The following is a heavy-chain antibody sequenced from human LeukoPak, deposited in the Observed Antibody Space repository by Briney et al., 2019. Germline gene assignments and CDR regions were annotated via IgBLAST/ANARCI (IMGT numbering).Heavy chain of an antibody. V-gene: IGHV4-34*01. CDR3: ARGGIAVAVHFDY. D-gene: IGHD6-19*01. CDR1: GGSFSGYY. CDR2: INHSGST. J-gene: IGHJ4*02. Sequence: SETLSLTCAVYGGSFSGYYWSWIRPPPGKGLEWIGEINHSGSTNYNPSLKSRVTISVDTSKNQFSLKLSSVTAADTAVYYCARGGIAVAVHFDYWGQGTLVTVSS.